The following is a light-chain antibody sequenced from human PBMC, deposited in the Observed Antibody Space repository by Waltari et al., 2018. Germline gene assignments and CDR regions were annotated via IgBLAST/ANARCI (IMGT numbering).Light chain of an antibody. V-gene: IGLV3-1*01. J-gene: IGLJ2*01. Sequence: SYELTQPPSVSVSPGQTASITCSGDKLGDKYASWYQQKPGQSPVLVIYEDRRRPTGIPERFSGSNSGNTATLTISGTQAMDEADYYWQAWDSSIVFGGGTKLTVL. CDR2: EDR. CDR3: QAWDSSIV. CDR1: KLGDKY.